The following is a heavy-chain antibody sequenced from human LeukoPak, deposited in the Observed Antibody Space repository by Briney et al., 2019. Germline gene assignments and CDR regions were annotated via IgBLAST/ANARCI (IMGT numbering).Heavy chain of an antibody. V-gene: IGHV4-59*01. CDR2: IYYSGST. Sequence: ASETLSLTCTVSGGSISSYYWSWIRQPPGKGLEWIGYIYYSGSTNYNPSLKSRVTISVDTSKNQFSLKPSSVTAADTAVYYCARDKCSSTSCSNEGYYYYGMDVWGQGTTVTVSS. CDR3: ARDKCSSTSCSNEGYYYYGMDV. J-gene: IGHJ6*02. D-gene: IGHD2-2*01. CDR1: GGSISSYY.